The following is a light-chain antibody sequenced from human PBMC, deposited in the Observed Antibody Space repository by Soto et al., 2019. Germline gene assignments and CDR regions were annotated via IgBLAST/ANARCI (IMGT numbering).Light chain of an antibody. V-gene: IGKV3-20*01. J-gene: IGKJ4*01. CDR3: QQYGNSPLT. CDR2: GAS. CDR1: QSVSGNY. Sequence: EVVMTQSPGTLSLSPGEAATLSCMASQSVSGNYLAWYQQKPGQAPRLLISGASRRATGTPDRFSGSGSGTDFTLTIGRLEPDDFAVYYCQQYGNSPLTFGGGTKVDIK.